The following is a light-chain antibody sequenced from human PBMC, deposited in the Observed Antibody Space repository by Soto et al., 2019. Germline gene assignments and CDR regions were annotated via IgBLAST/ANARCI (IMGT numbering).Light chain of an antibody. CDR3: CSYAGSSTPR. V-gene: IGLV2-23*02. Sequence: QSVLTQPASVSGSPGQSITISCTGTSSDVGSYNLVSWYQRHPGKAPKLMIYEVSKRPSGVSNRFSGSKSGNTASLTISGLQAVDEADYYCCSYAGSSTPRLGTGTKVTVL. CDR2: EVS. CDR1: SSDVGSYNL. J-gene: IGLJ1*01.